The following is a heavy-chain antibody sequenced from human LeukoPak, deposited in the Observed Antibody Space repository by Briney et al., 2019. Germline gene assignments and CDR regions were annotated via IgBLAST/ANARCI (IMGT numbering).Heavy chain of an antibody. CDR2: IYSVGST. V-gene: IGHV3-66*04. CDR3: ARPPTAMAYYYYYYMDV. D-gene: IGHD5-18*01. J-gene: IGHJ6*03. CDR1: GFTFSSNY. Sequence: PGGSLRLSCTASGFTFSSNYMRWVRQAPGQGLEWVSVIYSVGSTYYADSVKGRFTISRDNSKNTLYLQMNSLRAEDTAVYYCARPPTAMAYYYYYYMDVCGKGTTVTVSS.